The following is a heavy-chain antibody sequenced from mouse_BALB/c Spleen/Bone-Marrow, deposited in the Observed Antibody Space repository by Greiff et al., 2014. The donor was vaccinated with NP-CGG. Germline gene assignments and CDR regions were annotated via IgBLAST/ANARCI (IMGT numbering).Heavy chain of an antibody. V-gene: IGHV5-17*02. CDR3: ASAGYCSTICAMAY. CDR2: ISSGSGTI. J-gene: IGHJ4*01. D-gene: IGHD1-1*01. Sequence: EVNLVESGGGLVRPGGSRKLSCAASGFTFSSFGMHWVRQAPEKGLEWVAYISSGSGTIYYADTVKGRFTISRDNPKNTLFLQMTSRRSADTAMYYCASAGYCSTICAMAYWGQGTSVTVSA. CDR1: GFTFSSFG.